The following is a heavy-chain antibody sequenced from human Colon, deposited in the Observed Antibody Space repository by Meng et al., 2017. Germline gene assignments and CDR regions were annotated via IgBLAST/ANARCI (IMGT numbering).Heavy chain of an antibody. J-gene: IGHJ4*02. V-gene: IGHV4-59*07. Sequence: QVRRRESRPGLVEPSDTLSLTCTVSGGSISTYYWSWTRPSLGKVLQWIGYIYYSGATNIDPSFKSRVTMSVDTSKNQFSLRLNSVTAADTAVYYCARGRGSYSSIDFWGQGTLVTVSS. CDR1: GGSISTYY. D-gene: IGHD1-26*01. CDR3: ARGRGSYSSIDF. CDR2: IYYSGAT.